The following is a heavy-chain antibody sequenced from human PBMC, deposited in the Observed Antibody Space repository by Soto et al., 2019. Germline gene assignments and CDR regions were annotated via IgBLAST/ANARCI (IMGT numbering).Heavy chain of an antibody. CDR3: ARDLLRIPDY. J-gene: IGHJ4*02. CDR1: GFTFSSYS. Sequence: EVQLVESGGGLVQPGGSLRLSCAASGFTFSSYSMNWVRQAPGKGLEWVSYISSSSSTIYYADSVKGRFTISRDNAKNSLYLQMNGLRDEDTAVYSWARDLLRIPDYWGQGTLVTVSS. D-gene: IGHD5-18*01. CDR2: ISSSSSTI. V-gene: IGHV3-48*02.